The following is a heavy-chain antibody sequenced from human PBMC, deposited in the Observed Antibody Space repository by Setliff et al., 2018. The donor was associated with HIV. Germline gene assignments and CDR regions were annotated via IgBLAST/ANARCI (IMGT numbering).Heavy chain of an antibody. D-gene: IGHD2-15*01. J-gene: IGHJ5*02. V-gene: IGHV4-38-2*01. CDR1: GYSLTSGYY. CDR2: IHDSGRT. Sequence: LSLTCGVSGYSLTSGYYWGWIRQPPGKGLEWIGSIHDSGRTYYNPSLKSRVTLSVDTSKNQFSLSLTSVTGADTAVYYCARGGASSKYLDPWGQGMLVTVSS. CDR3: ARGGASSKYLDP.